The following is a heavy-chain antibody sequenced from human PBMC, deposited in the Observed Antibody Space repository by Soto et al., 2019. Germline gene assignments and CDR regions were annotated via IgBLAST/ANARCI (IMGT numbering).Heavy chain of an antibody. CDR1: GFTFRTYW. CDR3: ARDGSTSWYSYDYHGMDV. Sequence: EVQLVESGGGLVQPGGSLRLSCAASGFTFRTYWLSWVRQGPGKGLEWVANINLDGSEKNYVDSVKGRFTISRDNARNSLYLQMSSLRAEDTALYYCARDGSTSWYSYDYHGMDVWGQGTTVTFSS. J-gene: IGHJ6*02. CDR2: INLDGSEK. D-gene: IGHD5-18*01. V-gene: IGHV3-7*05.